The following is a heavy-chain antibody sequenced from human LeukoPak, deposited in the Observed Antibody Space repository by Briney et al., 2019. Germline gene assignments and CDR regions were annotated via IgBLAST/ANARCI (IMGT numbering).Heavy chain of an antibody. D-gene: IGHD5-18*01. CDR1: GGSITTGTYY. CDR3: ARDTVDTAMVTCGY. Sequence: SETLSLTCTVSGGSITTGTYYWSWIRQPAGKGLEWIGRIYTSGSTNYNPSLKSRVTISVDTSKNQFSLNLTSMTAADTAVYYCARDTVDTAMVTCGYWGQGTLVTVSS. V-gene: IGHV4-61*02. J-gene: IGHJ4*02. CDR2: IYTSGST.